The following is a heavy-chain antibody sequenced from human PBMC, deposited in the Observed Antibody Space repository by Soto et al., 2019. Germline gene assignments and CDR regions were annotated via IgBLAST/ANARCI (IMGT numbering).Heavy chain of an antibody. CDR2: IRSKAYGGTT. J-gene: IGHJ6*02. CDR3: TREGAGSGSYQYYYYGMDV. Sequence: PGGSLRLSCTASGFTFGDYAMSWFRQAPGKGLEWVGFIRSKAYGGTTEYAASVKGRFTISRDDSKSIAYLQMNSLKTEDTAVYYCTREGAGSGSYQYYYYGMDVWGQGTTVTVSS. V-gene: IGHV3-49*03. D-gene: IGHD1-26*01. CDR1: GFTFGDYA.